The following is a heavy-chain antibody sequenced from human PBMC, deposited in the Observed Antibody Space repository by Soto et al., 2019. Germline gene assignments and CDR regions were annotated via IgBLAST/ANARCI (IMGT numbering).Heavy chain of an antibody. D-gene: IGHD3-3*01. V-gene: IGHV3-30-3*01. Sequence: LRLSCAASGFTFSSYAMHWVRQAPGKGLEWVAVISYDGSNKYYADSVKGRFTISRDNSKNTLYLQMNSLRAEDTAVYYCVMSDDFWSGYYSYWGQGTLVTVSS. CDR2: ISYDGSNK. J-gene: IGHJ4*02. CDR3: VMSDDFWSGYYSY. CDR1: GFTFSSYA.